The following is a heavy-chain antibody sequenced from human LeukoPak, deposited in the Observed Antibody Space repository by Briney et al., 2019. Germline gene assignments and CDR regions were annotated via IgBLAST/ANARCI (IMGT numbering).Heavy chain of an antibody. D-gene: IGHD6-13*01. V-gene: IGHV4-38-2*02. J-gene: IGHJ4*02. Sequence: SETLSLTCTASGYSISSGYYWGWIRQPPGKGLEWIGSIYHSGSTYYNPSLKSRVTISVDTSKNQFSLKLSSVTAADTAVYYCARDTAAAPGGLTRYYFDYWGQGTLVTVSS. CDR2: IYHSGST. CDR1: GYSISSGYY. CDR3: ARDTAAAPGGLTRYYFDY.